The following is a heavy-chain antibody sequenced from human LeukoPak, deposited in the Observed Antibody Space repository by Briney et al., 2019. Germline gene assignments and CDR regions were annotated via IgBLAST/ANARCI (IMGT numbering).Heavy chain of an antibody. Sequence: GGSLRLSCAASGFTFSSYAMSWVRQAPGKGLEWVSAISGSGGSTYYADSVKGRFTISRDNSKKTMFLQMNSLRAEDTAIYYCAKAAYGDYVNWFDPWGQGTLVTVSS. V-gene: IGHV3-23*01. J-gene: IGHJ5*02. CDR2: ISGSGGST. D-gene: IGHD4-17*01. CDR3: AKAAYGDYVNWFDP. CDR1: GFTFSSYA.